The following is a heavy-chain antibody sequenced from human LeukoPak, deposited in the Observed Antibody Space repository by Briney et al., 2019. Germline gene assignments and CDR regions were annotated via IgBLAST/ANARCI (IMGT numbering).Heavy chain of an antibody. J-gene: IGHJ4*02. Sequence: GSLRLSCAASGFTFSSYAMSWVRQAPGKGLEWVXAISGSGGSTYYADSVKGRFTISRDNSKNTLYLQMNSLRAEDTAVYYCAKDLLILTGYKKNRGHYFDYWGQGTLVTVSS. CDR2: ISGSGGST. V-gene: IGHV3-23*01. D-gene: IGHD3-9*01. CDR1: GFTFSSYA. CDR3: AKDLLILTGYKKNRGHYFDY.